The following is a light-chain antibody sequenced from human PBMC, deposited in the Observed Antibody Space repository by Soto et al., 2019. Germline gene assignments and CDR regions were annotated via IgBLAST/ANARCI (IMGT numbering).Light chain of an antibody. CDR2: EVR. CDR1: SSDVGGYNY. J-gene: IGLJ1*01. V-gene: IGLV2-14*01. Sequence: QSVLTQPASVSGSPGQSITISCFGTSSDVGGYNYVSWYQQHPGKAPKVMIYEVRNRPSGVSNRFSGSKSGNTASLTISGLQAEDEADYYCSSYTSSSTPYVFGTGTKLTVL. CDR3: SSYTSSSTPYV.